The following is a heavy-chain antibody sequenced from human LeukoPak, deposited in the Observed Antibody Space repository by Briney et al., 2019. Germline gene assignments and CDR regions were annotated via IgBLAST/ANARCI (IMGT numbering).Heavy chain of an antibody. CDR1: GDSVSSNSAA. V-gene: IGHV6-1*01. CDR2: TYYRSKWYN. CDR3: ARGDSSGSYFSRYYYYYMDV. Sequence: SQTLSLTCAISGDSVSSNSAAWNWIRQSPSRGLEWLGRTYYRSKWYNDYAVSVKSRITINPDTSKNQFSLQLNSVTPEDTAVYYCARGDSSGSYFSRYYYYYMDVWGKGTTVTVSS. J-gene: IGHJ6*03. D-gene: IGHD1-26*01.